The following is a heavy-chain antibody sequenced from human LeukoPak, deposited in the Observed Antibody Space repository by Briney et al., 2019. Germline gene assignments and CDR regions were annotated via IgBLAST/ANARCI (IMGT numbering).Heavy chain of an antibody. Sequence: GASVKVSCKASGGTFSSYTLTWVRQAPGQGLEWLGWINPNSGGTDYAQKFQGRVTMTRDTSISTAYMELSRLRSDDTAVYYCARARVGATPPDYWGQGTLVTVSS. CDR3: ARARVGATPPDY. J-gene: IGHJ4*02. D-gene: IGHD1-26*01. CDR2: INPNSGGT. V-gene: IGHV1-2*02. CDR1: GGTFSSYT.